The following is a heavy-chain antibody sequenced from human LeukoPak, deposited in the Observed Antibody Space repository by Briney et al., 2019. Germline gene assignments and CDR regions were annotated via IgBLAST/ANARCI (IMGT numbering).Heavy chain of an antibody. CDR1: GGSISSYY. CDR3: ARVVYYDSSGYYQSWFDP. D-gene: IGHD3-22*01. CDR2: IYHSGST. Sequence: SETLSLTCTVSGGSISSYYWSWIRQPPGKGLEWIGYIYHSGSTYYNPSLKSRVTISVDRSKNQFSLKLSSVTAADTAVYYCARVVYYDSSGYYQSWFDPWGQGTLVTVSS. V-gene: IGHV4-59*12. J-gene: IGHJ5*02.